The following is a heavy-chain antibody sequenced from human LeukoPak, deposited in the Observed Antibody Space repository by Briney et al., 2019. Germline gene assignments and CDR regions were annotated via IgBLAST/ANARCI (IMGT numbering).Heavy chain of an antibody. CDR2: INGAGDNT. Sequence: PGGSLRLSCAASGYTFSSHGLTWVRQAPGKGLEGISTINGAGDNTFYAETVKGRFTISRDNSKNTLYLQMHNLRAEDTAIYYCAKVSVCYGCYLDYWGQGTLVTVS. D-gene: IGHD3-16*01. CDR1: GYTFSSHG. CDR3: AKVSVCYGCYLDY. J-gene: IGHJ4*02. V-gene: IGHV3-23*01.